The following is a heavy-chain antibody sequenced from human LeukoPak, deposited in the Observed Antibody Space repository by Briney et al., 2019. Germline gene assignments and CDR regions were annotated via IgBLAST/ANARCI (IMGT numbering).Heavy chain of an antibody. CDR1: GFTFSSYE. CDR3: ARVGDYYGSGSYYTPFDY. J-gene: IGHJ4*02. CDR2: ISSSGSTI. V-gene: IGHV3-48*03. Sequence: GGSLRLSCAASGFTFSSYEMNWVRQAPGKGLEWVSYISSSGSTIYYADSVKGRFTISRDNAKNSLYLQMNSLRAEDTAVYYCARVGDYYGSGSYYTPFDYWGQGTLVTVSS. D-gene: IGHD3-10*01.